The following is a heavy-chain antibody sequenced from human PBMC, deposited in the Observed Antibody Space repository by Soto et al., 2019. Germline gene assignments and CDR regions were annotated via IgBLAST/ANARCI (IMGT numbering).Heavy chain of an antibody. V-gene: IGHV3-33*01. CDR2: IWYDGSNK. D-gene: IGHD6-13*01. Sequence: GGSLRLSCAASGFTFSSYGMHWVRQAPGKGLEWVAVIWYDGSNKYYADSVKGRFTISRDNSKNTLYLQMNSLRAEDTAVYYCARDQSSWFFDYWGQGTLVPVSS. CDR1: GFTFSSYG. CDR3: ARDQSSWFFDY. J-gene: IGHJ4*02.